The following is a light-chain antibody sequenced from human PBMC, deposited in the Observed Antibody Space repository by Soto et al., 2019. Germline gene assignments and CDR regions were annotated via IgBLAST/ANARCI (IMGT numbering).Light chain of an antibody. CDR1: QTISNNY. Sequence: EIVLTHSPGTLSLSPGERATLSCRASQTISNNYLAWYQQKPGQGPRLVIYGASSRATGIPDRFSASGSGTDFTLTISTLEPEDVAVYFRLQYSSSPLTFGQGTKVDIK. J-gene: IGKJ1*01. CDR2: GAS. CDR3: LQYSSSPLT. V-gene: IGKV3-20*01.